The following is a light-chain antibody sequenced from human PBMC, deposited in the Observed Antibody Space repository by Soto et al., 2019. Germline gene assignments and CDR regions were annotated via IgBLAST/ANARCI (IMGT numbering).Light chain of an antibody. CDR2: EVS. Sequence: QSALTQPASVSGSPGQSITISCTGTSSDVGGYNYVSWYQQNPGKAPKLKIYEVSNRPSGVSNRFSGSKSGNTASLTISGLQGEDEADYHCSSYTTSSTHWVFGGGTKLTVL. CDR1: SSDVGGYNY. J-gene: IGLJ3*02. V-gene: IGLV2-14*01. CDR3: SSYTTSSTHWV.